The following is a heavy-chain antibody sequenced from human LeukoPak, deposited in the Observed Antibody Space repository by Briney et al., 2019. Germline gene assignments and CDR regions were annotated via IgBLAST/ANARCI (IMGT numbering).Heavy chain of an antibody. CDR1: GYTFTSYG. Sequence: ASVKVSCKASGYTFTSYGISWVRQVPGQGLEWMGWISAYNGNTNYAQKLQGRVTMTTDTSTSTAYMELRSLRSDGTAVYYCARPSSTSSARNYYYYGMDVWGQGTTVTVSS. V-gene: IGHV1-18*01. CDR2: ISAYNGNT. CDR3: ARPSSTSSARNYYYYGMDV. D-gene: IGHD2-2*01. J-gene: IGHJ6*02.